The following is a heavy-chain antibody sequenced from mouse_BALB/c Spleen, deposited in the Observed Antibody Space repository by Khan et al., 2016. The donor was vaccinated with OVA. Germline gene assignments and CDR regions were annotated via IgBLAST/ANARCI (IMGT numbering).Heavy chain of an antibody. D-gene: IGHD1-1*01. J-gene: IGHJ3*01. CDR3: TRLAYYYDSEGFAY. CDR1: GFTFSTYG. Sequence: EVELVESGGDLVKPGGSLKLSCAASGFTFSTYGMSWVRQTPDKRLEWVATVSTGGSYTYYPDSVKGRFTISRDNAKNTLYLQMSGLKSEDTDEFYSTRLAYYYDSEGFAYWGQGTLVTVAA. V-gene: IGHV5-6*01. CDR2: VSTGGSYT.